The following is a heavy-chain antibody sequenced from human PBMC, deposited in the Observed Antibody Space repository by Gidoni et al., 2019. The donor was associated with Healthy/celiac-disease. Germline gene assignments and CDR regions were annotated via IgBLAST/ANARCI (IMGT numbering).Heavy chain of an antibody. J-gene: IGHJ3*02. CDR2: IYPGDSDT. Sequence: EVQLVQSGAEVKKPGESLKIPCKGYGYSFTSYWIGWVRQMPGNGLEWMGIIYPGDSDTRYSPSFQSQVTISADKSISTAYLQWSSLKASDTAMYYCARPYYDSSGYYYDAFDIWGQGTMVTVSS. V-gene: IGHV5-51*01. CDR3: ARPYYDSSGYYYDAFDI. D-gene: IGHD3-22*01. CDR1: GYSFTSYW.